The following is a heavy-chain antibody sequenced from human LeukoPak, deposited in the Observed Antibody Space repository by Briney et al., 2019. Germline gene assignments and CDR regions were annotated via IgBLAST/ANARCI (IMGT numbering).Heavy chain of an antibody. Sequence: SETLSLTCTVSGGSVDTIDYYWSRIRQPPGKGLEWIGYMYHTGSSIYSPSLKSRLTISVDTSKNQFSLNLSSMTAADTAVYYCAGDQGGSAHRHAFDIWGQGTLVTVSS. CDR3: AGDQGGSAHRHAFDI. V-gene: IGHV4-61*08. CDR1: GGSVDTIDYY. J-gene: IGHJ3*02. D-gene: IGHD1-26*01. CDR2: MYHTGSS.